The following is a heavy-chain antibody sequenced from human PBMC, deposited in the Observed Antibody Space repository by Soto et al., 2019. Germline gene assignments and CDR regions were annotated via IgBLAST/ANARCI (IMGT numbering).Heavy chain of an antibody. J-gene: IGHJ3*02. Sequence: GGSLRLSCAASGFTFSSYGMHWVRQAPGKGLEWVAVISYDGSNKYYADSVKGRFTISRDNSKNTLYLQMNSLRAEDTAVYYCAKDGDTAMVTIGAFDIWGQGTMVTVSS. CDR1: GFTFSSYG. D-gene: IGHD5-18*01. CDR3: AKDGDTAMVTIGAFDI. V-gene: IGHV3-30*18. CDR2: ISYDGSNK.